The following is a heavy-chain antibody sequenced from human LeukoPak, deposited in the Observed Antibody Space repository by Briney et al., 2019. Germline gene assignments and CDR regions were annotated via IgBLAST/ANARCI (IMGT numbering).Heavy chain of an antibody. Sequence: GGSLRLSCAASGFTFSSCGMHWVRQAPGKGLEWVAVIWYDGSNKYYADSVKGRFTISRDNSKNTPYLQMNSLRAEDTAVYYCAKEITMIPKLDFDYWGQGTLVTVSS. J-gene: IGHJ4*02. D-gene: IGHD3-22*01. CDR3: AKEITMIPKLDFDY. CDR1: GFTFSSCG. V-gene: IGHV3-33*06. CDR2: IWYDGSNK.